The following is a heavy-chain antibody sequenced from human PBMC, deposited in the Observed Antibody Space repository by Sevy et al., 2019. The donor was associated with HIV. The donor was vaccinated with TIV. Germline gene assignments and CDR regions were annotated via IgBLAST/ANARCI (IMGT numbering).Heavy chain of an antibody. CDR3: ARDPSVVISMDV. CDR2: ISGRGNTI. J-gene: IGHJ6*02. CDR1: GFTFSSYS. D-gene: IGHD3-22*01. Sequence: GGSLRLSCAASGFTFSSYSMNWVRQAPGKGLEWVAYISGRGNTIYYTDSVKGRFTISRDNAKNSLYLQMNSLRAEDTAVYYCARDPSVVISMDVWGQGTTVTVSS. V-gene: IGHV3-48*01.